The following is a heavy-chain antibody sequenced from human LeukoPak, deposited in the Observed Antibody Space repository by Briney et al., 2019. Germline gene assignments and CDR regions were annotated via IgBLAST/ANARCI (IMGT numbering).Heavy chain of an antibody. J-gene: IGHJ5*02. CDR3: ALSKTYYCGSGSYLNWFDP. D-gene: IGHD3-10*01. CDR1: GGSISSYYW. CDR2: IYWDDDK. V-gene: IGHV2-5*08. Sequence: TLSLTCTVSGGSISSYYWSWIRQPPGKALEWLALIYWDDDKRYSPSLKSRLTITKDTSKNQVVLTMTNMDPVDTATYYCALSKTYYCGSGSYLNWFDPWGQGTLVTVSS.